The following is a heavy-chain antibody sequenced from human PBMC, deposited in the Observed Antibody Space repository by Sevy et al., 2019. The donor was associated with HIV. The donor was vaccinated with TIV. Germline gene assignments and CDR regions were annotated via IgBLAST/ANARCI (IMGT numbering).Heavy chain of an antibody. CDR2: MNPNSGNT. J-gene: IGHJ6*02. Sequence: ASVKVSCKASGYTFTSYDINWVRQATGQGLEWMGWMNPNSGNTGYAQKFQGRVTITRNTSISTAYMELSSLRSEDTAVYYCARGFPTMWFGELLSTYYYYGMDVWGQGTTVTVSS. V-gene: IGHV1-8*03. D-gene: IGHD3-10*01. CDR3: ARGFPTMWFGELLSTYYYYGMDV. CDR1: GYTFTSYD.